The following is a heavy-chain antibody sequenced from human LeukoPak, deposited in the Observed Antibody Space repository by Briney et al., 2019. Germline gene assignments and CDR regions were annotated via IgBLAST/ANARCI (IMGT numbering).Heavy chain of an antibody. Sequence: NPSETLSLTCTVSGDSSNSYFWTWLRQPVGKGLEWIGRVYISGTTNYNPSLKSRATTSVDTSKNQFSLNLTSVTAADTAVYYCARGKKIVWRFDPWGQGILVTVSS. CDR2: VYISGTT. V-gene: IGHV4-4*07. J-gene: IGHJ5*02. CDR3: ARGKKIVWRFDP. D-gene: IGHD3-16*01. CDR1: GDSSNSYF.